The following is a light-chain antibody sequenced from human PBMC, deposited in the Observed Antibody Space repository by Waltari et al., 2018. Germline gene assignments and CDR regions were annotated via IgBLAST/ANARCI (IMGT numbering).Light chain of an antibody. V-gene: IGLV1-51*02. CDR1: SSHIGRTY. Sequence: SVLTQPPSVSAAPGQRVTIPCPGGSSHIGRTYVSWYRQFPGTAPKLLIYENSERPSGIPGRFSGSKSGTSATLDITGLQAGDEADYYCGTWDSSLSGAVFGGGTHLTVL. CDR3: GTWDSSLSGAV. CDR2: ENS. J-gene: IGLJ7*01.